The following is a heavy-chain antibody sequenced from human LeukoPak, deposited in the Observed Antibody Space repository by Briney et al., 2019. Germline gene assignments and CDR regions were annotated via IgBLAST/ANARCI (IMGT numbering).Heavy chain of an antibody. CDR2: VWFDGTNR. CDR3: ARGQITGTTNWFDY. Sequence: PGGSLRLSCAASGFSLTSNGMHWVRQAPGKGLEWVAVVWFDGTNRYYADSVKGRFTVSRDNSKNTLDLQMSSLRAEDTAIYYCARGQITGTTNWFDYWGQGTLVTVSS. CDR1: GFSLTSNG. D-gene: IGHD1-7*01. V-gene: IGHV3-33*08. J-gene: IGHJ4*02.